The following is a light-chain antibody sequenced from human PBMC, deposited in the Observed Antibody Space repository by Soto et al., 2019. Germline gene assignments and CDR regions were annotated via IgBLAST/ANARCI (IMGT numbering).Light chain of an antibody. J-gene: IGKJ1*01. Sequence: EIVLTQSPGTLSLSPEERATLSCRGSQSITSRYLAWYQQKPGQAPRLLIFGASIRDTGIPDRFSGSGSGTAFTLTISRLESEDFAVYYCQQYGSSPGTFGQGTKVEIK. CDR2: GAS. CDR3: QQYGSSPGT. V-gene: IGKV3-20*01. CDR1: QSITSRY.